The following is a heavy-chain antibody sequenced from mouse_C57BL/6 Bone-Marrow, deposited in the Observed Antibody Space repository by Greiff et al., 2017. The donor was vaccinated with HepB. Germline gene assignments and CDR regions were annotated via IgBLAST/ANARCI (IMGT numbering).Heavy chain of an antibody. V-gene: IGHV1-26*01. Sequence: EVQLQQSGPELVKPGASVKISCKASGYTFTDYYMNWVKQSHGKSLEWIGDINPNNGGTSYNQKFKGKATLTVDKSSSTAYMELRSLTSEDSAVYYCARESYYYGSSYLYYAMDYWGQGTSVTVSS. CDR1: GYTFTDYY. CDR2: INPNNGGT. J-gene: IGHJ4*01. D-gene: IGHD1-1*01. CDR3: ARESYYYGSSYLYYAMDY.